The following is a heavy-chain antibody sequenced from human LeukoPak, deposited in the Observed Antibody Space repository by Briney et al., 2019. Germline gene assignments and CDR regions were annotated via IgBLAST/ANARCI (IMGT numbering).Heavy chain of an antibody. CDR3: ARGFPRRRNGYYGMDV. D-gene: IGHD1-14*01. CDR2: INHSGST. J-gene: IGHJ6*02. CDR1: GGSFSGYY. Sequence: PSETLSLTCAVYGGSFSGYYWSWIRQPPGKGLEWIGEINHSGSTNNNPSLKSRVTISVDTSKNQFSLKLSSVTAADTAVYYCARGFPRRRNGYYGMDVWGQGTTVTVSS. V-gene: IGHV4-34*01.